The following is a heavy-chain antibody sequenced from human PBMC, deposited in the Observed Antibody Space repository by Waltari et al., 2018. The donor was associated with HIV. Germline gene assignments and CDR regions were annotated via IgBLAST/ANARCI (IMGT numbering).Heavy chain of an antibody. D-gene: IGHD2-15*01. CDR2: VKQEGSDT. J-gene: IGHJ4*02. Sequence: EVQLVEAGGGLVQPGGSLRLSCVASGFTSSNYWMSWVRQAPGKGLEWVANVKQEGSDTYYAAAVKGRFTIFRDDAENLIYRQRNSLRAGDTAVYYCVDEWWYAVPGYWGQGTLVTV. CDR3: VDEWWYAVPGY. CDR1: GFTSSNYW. V-gene: IGHV3-7*01.